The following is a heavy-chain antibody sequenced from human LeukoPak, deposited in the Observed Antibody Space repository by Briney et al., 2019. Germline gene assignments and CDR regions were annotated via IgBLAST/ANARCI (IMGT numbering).Heavy chain of an antibody. CDR1: GYTFTSYG. V-gene: IGHV1-18*01. CDR3: ASVGRITMIVVVPLGPDV. CDR2: ISAYNGNT. J-gene: IGHJ3*01. Sequence: GASVKVSCKASGYTFTSYGISWVRQAPGQGLEWMGWISAYNGNTNYAQKLQGRVTMTTDTSTSTAYMELRSLRSDDTAVYYCASVGRITMIVVVPLGPDVWGQGTMVTVSS. D-gene: IGHD3-22*01.